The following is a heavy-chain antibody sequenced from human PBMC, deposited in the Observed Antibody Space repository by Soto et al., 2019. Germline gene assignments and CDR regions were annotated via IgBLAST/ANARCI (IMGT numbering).Heavy chain of an antibody. Sequence: QVQLVESGGGVVQPGRSLRLSCAASGFTFSSYGMHWVRQAPGKGLEWVAVISYDGSNKYYADSVKGRFTISRDNSNNTLYLQMNSLRAEDTAVYYCTGGGSKKYYYSYYMDVWGKGTTVTVSS. D-gene: IGHD5-12*01. CDR3: TGGGSKKYYYSYYMDV. CDR1: GFTFSSYG. CDR2: ISYDGSNK. V-gene: IGHV3-30*03. J-gene: IGHJ6*03.